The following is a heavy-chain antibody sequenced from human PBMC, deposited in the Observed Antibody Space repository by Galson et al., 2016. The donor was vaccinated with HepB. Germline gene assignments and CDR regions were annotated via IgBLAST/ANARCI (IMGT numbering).Heavy chain of an antibody. J-gene: IGHJ4*02. CDR1: GASFANHY. V-gene: IGHV4-59*08. CDR3: ARHMRNVLMSGGLMDSFDT. Sequence: QVQLQESGPGLVHPSESLSLTCSVSGASFANHYWAWIRQSSVRELEWIGHVSYDGVADYSPSLASRASIALDGSRNKFSLNLPSVTGADTAVYYCARHMRNVLMSGGLMDSFDTWSQGSLVTVSS. D-gene: IGHD2-2*02. CDR2: VSYDGVA.